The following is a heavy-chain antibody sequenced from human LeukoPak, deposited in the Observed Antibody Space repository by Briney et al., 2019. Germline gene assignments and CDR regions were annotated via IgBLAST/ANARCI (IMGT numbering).Heavy chain of an antibody. Sequence: ASVKVSCKASGYTFTSYDINWVRQATGKRLEWMGWMNPNSGNTGYAQKFQGRVTMTRNTSISTAYMELSSLRSEDTAVYYCARGAGYDILTGYLDAFDIWGQGTMVTVSS. CDR1: GYTFTSYD. V-gene: IGHV1-8*01. CDR3: ARGAGYDILTGYLDAFDI. J-gene: IGHJ3*02. CDR2: MNPNSGNT. D-gene: IGHD3-9*01.